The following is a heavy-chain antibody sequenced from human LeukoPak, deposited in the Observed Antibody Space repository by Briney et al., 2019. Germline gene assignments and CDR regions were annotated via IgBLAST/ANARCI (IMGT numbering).Heavy chain of an antibody. CDR3: ARVDGRCSGGSCYSYYYYYGMDV. CDR2: IYYSGCT. D-gene: IGHD2-15*01. V-gene: IGHV4-59*01. Sequence: SETLSLTCTVSGGSISSYYWSWIRQPPGKGLEWIGYIYYSGCTNYNPSLKSRVTISVDTSKNQFSLKLSSVTAADTAVYYCARVDGRCSGGSCYSYYYYYGMDVWGQGTTVTVSS. J-gene: IGHJ6*02. CDR1: GGSISSYY.